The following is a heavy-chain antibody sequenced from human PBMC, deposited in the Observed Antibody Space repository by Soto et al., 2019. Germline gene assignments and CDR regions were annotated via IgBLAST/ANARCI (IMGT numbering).Heavy chain of an antibody. Sequence: TLSLTCAVYGGSFSGYYWSWIRQPPGKGLEWIGEINHSGSTNYNPSLKSRVTISVDTSKNQFSLKLSSVTAADTAVYYCARSVRSWYTLMYYFDYWGQGTLVTVSS. CDR1: GGSFSGYY. V-gene: IGHV4-34*01. CDR3: ARSVRSWYTLMYYFDY. D-gene: IGHD6-13*01. J-gene: IGHJ4*02. CDR2: INHSGST.